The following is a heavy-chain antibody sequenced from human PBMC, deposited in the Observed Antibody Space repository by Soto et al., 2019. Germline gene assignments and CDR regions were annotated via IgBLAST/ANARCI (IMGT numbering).Heavy chain of an antibody. D-gene: IGHD6-13*01. J-gene: IGHJ4*02. CDR3: AREGAAAARMFDN. Sequence: QVQLVQSGAEVRNPGASVKLSCKASGYTFNMYYMHWVRQAPGQGLEWMGVINPNGDTTTYAQRFQGRLTMTRDTSTSTAYMDLTSLRSEDTAVYYCAREGAAAARMFDNWGQGTLVTVSS. CDR1: GYTFNMYY. CDR2: INPNGDTT. V-gene: IGHV1-46*02.